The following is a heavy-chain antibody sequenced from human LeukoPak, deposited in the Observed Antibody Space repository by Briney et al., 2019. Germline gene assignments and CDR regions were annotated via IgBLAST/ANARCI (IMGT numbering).Heavy chain of an antibody. J-gene: IGHJ4*02. Sequence: SETLSLTCTVSSGSISSYYWSWIRQPPGKGLEWIGYIYYSGSTNYNPSLKSRVTISVDTSKNQFSRKLSSVTAADTAVYYCAQSQWLVPRFDYWGQGTLVTVSS. CDR3: AQSQWLVPRFDY. V-gene: IGHV4-59*01. CDR2: IYYSGST. D-gene: IGHD6-19*01. CDR1: SGSISSYY.